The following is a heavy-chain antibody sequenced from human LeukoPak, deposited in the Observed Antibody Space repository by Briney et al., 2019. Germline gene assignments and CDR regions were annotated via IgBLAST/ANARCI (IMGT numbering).Heavy chain of an antibody. D-gene: IGHD6-19*01. CDR3: ARAVAAEQDWFDP. J-gene: IGHJ5*02. Sequence: SETLSLTCTVSGGSISSYYWSWIRQPPGKGLEGIGYIYYSGSTNYNPSLKSRVTISVDTSKNQFSLKLSSVTAADTAVYYCARAVAAEQDWFDPWGQGTLVTVSS. CDR2: IYYSGST. CDR1: GGSISSYY. V-gene: IGHV4-59*08.